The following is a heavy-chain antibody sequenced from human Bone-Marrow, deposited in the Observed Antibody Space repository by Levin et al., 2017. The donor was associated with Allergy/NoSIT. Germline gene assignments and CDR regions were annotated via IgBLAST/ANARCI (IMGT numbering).Heavy chain of an antibody. V-gene: IGHV3-30*18. CDR3: AKSYGDLLYNFDF. CDR1: GFSFSFYG. D-gene: IGHD2-21*01. Sequence: GGSLRLSCAASGFSFSFYGMSWVRQAPGKGLEWVAAISHDGTNKLYGDSVRGRFTISRDNSKNTLYLQMNSLRPEDTALYYCAKSYGDLLYNFDFWGQGTPVTISS. CDR2: ISHDGTNK. J-gene: IGHJ4*02.